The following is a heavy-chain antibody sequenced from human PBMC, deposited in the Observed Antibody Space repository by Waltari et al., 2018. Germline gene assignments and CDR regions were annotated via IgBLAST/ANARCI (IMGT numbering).Heavy chain of an antibody. D-gene: IGHD5-12*01. Sequence: EVQLVESGGVVVQPGGSLRLTCAAYGFTFDDYAMHWVRQAPGKGLEWVSLISWDGGSTYYADSVKGRFTISRDNSKNSLYLQMNSLRAEDTALYYCAKVYSGYDLSMDVWGKGTTVTVSS. CDR3: AKVYSGYDLSMDV. V-gene: IGHV3-43D*04. CDR1: GFTFDDYA. J-gene: IGHJ6*03. CDR2: ISWDGGST.